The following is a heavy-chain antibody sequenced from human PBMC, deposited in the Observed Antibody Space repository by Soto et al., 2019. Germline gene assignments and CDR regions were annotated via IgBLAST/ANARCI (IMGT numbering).Heavy chain of an antibody. CDR3: ANRSSSSTFDY. V-gene: IGHV3-23*01. D-gene: IGHD6-6*01. CDR2: ISGSDDGT. CDR1: GFTFSSYA. Sequence: EVQLLESGGGLVQPGESLRLSCAASGFTFSSYAMSWVRQAPGKGLEWVSGISGSDDGTYYADSVKGRFTISRDNSKNTLYLQMNGLRAEDTAVYYCANRSSSSTFDYWGQGTLVTVSS. J-gene: IGHJ4*02.